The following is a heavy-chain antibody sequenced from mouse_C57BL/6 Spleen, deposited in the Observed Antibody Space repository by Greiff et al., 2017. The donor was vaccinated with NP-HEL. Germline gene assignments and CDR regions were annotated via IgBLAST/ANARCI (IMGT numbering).Heavy chain of an antibody. CDR1: GFSLTSYA. D-gene: IGHD2-3*01. J-gene: IGHJ4*01. V-gene: IGHV2-9-1*01. CDR2: IWTGGGT. Sequence: QVQLKESGPGLVAPSQSLSITCTVSGFSLTSYAISWVRQPPGKGLEWLGVIWTGGGTNYNSALKSRLSISKDNSKSQVFLKMNSLQTDDTARYYCARTPPDGYYGNYYAMDYWGQGTSVTVSS. CDR3: ARTPPDGYYGNYYAMDY.